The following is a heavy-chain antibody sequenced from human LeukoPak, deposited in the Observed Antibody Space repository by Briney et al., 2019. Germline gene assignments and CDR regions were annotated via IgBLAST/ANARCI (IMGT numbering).Heavy chain of an antibody. Sequence: SETLSLTCTVSGGSISVGSYYWSWIRQPAGKGLEWIGRIYTTGGTNYNPSLKSRVTISVDSSKNQFSLKLSSVTAADTAVYYCARDGVVYGQVARGQGTLVTVSS. V-gene: IGHV4-61*02. CDR3: ARDGVVYGQVA. CDR2: IYTTGGT. CDR1: GGSISVGSYY. D-gene: IGHD3-10*01. J-gene: IGHJ4*02.